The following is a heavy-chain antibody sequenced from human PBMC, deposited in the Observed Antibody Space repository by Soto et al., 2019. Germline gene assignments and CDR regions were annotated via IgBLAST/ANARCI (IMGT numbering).Heavy chain of an antibody. CDR3: AKDRNYPRDQFHY. CDR1: GFTFSTYA. J-gene: IGHJ4*02. V-gene: IGHV3-23*01. CDR2: ISANGQGI. D-gene: IGHD1-1*01. Sequence: GGSLRLSCSASGFTFSTYALSWVRQAPGKGLECVSGISANGQGIFYADSVRGRFTISRDNSKNTIFLHMDSLRADGTADYSFAKDRNYPRDQFHYWGQGTLVTVSS.